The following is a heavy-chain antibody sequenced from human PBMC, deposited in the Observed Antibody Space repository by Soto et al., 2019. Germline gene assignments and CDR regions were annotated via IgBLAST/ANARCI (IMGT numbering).Heavy chain of an antibody. CDR2: IDPSDSYT. Sequence: PGESLKIACKGSGDSFTSYWISWVRQMPGKGLEWMGRIDPSDSYTNYSPSFQGHVTISADKSISTAYLQWSSLKASDTAMYYCARQRGGYSYVQNYYGMDVWGQGTTVTVS. V-gene: IGHV5-10-1*01. J-gene: IGHJ6*01. CDR3: ARQRGGYSYVQNYYGMDV. CDR1: GDSFTSYW. D-gene: IGHD5-18*01.